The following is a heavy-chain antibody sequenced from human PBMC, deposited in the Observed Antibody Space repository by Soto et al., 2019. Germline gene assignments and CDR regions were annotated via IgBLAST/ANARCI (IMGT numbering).Heavy chain of an antibody. Sequence: GWSLRLSCAATSAFMFSSYSISWVRQTPGTGLEWVSAITGSGDKTYYADSVEGRFTISRDNSKDTHYLQMSSLRAEDTAIYYGATLRGCFEGWGQGTLVTVSS. CDR3: ATLRGCFEG. D-gene: IGHD3-16*01. CDR2: ITGSGDKT. V-gene: IGHV3-23*01. CDR1: AFMFSSYS. J-gene: IGHJ4*02.